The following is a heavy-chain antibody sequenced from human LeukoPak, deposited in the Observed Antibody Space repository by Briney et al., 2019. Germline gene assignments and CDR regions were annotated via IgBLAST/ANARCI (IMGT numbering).Heavy chain of an antibody. D-gene: IGHD3-22*01. CDR2: ISGSGGST. CDR1: GFTFSSYG. V-gene: IGHV3-23*01. CDR3: AKSANTYYYDSSGYYFDY. Sequence: GGSLRLSCAASGFTFSSYGMSWVRQAPGKGLEWVSAISGSGGSTYYADSVKGRFTISRDNSKNTLYLQMNSLRAEDTAVYYCAKSANTYYYDSSGYYFDYWGQGTLVTVSS. J-gene: IGHJ4*02.